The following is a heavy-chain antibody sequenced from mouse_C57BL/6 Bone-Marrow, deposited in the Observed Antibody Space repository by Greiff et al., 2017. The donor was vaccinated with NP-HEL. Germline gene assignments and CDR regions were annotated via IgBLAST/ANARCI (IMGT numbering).Heavy chain of an antibody. CDR1: GFSLTSYG. V-gene: IGHV2-2*01. CDR2: IWSGGST. CDR3: ARKSYGRSNWYFDV. J-gene: IGHJ1*03. Sequence: VKLMESGPGLVQPSQSLSITCTVSGFSLTSYGVHWVRQSPGKGLEWLGVIWSGGSTDYYAAFISRLSISKDNSKSHVFYIMNSLQADDTAIYCCARKSYGRSNWYFDVWGTGTTVTVSS. D-gene: IGHD1-1*01.